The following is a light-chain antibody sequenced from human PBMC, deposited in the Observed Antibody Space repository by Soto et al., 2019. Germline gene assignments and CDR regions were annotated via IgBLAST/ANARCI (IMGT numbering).Light chain of an antibody. Sequence: QSALAQPASVSGSPGQSVTISCTGPRSDIGDSNFFSWYQHSPGKAPRLLIYEVNNRPSGVSKRFSGSKAGNTASLTISGLLDDDEADYFCASFRSGTILVFGSGTKATVL. CDR2: EVN. V-gene: IGLV2-14*01. CDR3: ASFRSGTILV. J-gene: IGLJ1*01. CDR1: RSDIGDSNF.